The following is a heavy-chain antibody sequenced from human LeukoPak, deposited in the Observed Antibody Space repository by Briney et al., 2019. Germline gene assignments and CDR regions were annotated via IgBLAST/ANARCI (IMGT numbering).Heavy chain of an antibody. CDR2: IYYSGST. CDR3: ARDTYTDDARAFDI. CDR1: GGSISSDDYY. V-gene: IGHV4-30-4*08. J-gene: IGHJ3*02. D-gene: IGHD1-1*01. Sequence: SETLSLTCTVSGGSISSDDYYWSWIRQPPGKGLEWIGYIYYSGSTYYNPSLKSRVTISVDTSNNQFSLKLTSVTAADTAIYYCARDTYTDDARAFDIWGQGTMVTVSS.